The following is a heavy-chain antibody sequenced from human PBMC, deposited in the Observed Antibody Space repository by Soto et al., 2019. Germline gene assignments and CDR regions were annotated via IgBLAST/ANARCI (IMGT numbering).Heavy chain of an antibody. CDR2: INHSGST. CDR1: GGSFSGYY. D-gene: IGHD3-22*01. Sequence: SETLSLTCAVYGGSFSGYYWSWIRQPPGKGLEWIGEINHSGSTNYNPSLKSRVTISVDTSKNQFSLKLSSVTAADTAVYYCARGPAYYDSSGYSHWGQGTLVTVS. CDR3: ARGPAYYDSSGYSH. V-gene: IGHV4-34*01. J-gene: IGHJ4*02.